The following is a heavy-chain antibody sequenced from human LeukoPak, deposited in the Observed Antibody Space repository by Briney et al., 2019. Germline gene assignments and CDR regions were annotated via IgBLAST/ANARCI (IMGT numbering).Heavy chain of an antibody. CDR3: ARSGYSSIWYGPVYYGMDV. CDR2: ISAYNGNT. CDR1: GYTFTTYG. V-gene: IGHV1-18*01. Sequence: SGKVSCKASGYTFTTYGISWVRQAPGQGLEWMGWISAYNGNTNYAQKLQGRVTMTTDTSTSTAYMELRSLRSDDTAVYYCARSGYSSIWYGPVYYGMDVWGQGTTVTVSS. D-gene: IGHD6-13*01. J-gene: IGHJ6*02.